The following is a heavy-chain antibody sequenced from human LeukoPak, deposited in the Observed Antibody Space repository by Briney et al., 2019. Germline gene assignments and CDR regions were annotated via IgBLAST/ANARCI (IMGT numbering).Heavy chain of an antibody. Sequence: GGSLRLSCVASGFTFSTSGMHWVRQSPGKGLDWVAFIRNDGNKKNYAESVKGRFTISRDNSRNTLYLQMDSLSAEDTAVYYCVKVDTWGQGALVTVSS. CDR2: IRNDGNKK. V-gene: IGHV3-30*02. D-gene: IGHD3-22*01. J-gene: IGHJ4*02. CDR3: VKVDT. CDR1: GFTFSTSG.